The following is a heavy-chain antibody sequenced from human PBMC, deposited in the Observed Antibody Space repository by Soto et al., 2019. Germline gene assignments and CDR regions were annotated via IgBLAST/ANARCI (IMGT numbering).Heavy chain of an antibody. CDR3: ARHLYYYDSSGYYDSYNWFDP. J-gene: IGHJ5*02. V-gene: IGHV4-39*01. CDR2: ICYSGST. D-gene: IGHD3-22*01. Sequence: SETLSLTCTVSGGSISSSSYYWGWIRQPPGKGLEWIGSICYSGSTYYNPSLKSRVTISVDTSKNQFSLKLSSVTAADTAVYYCARHLYYYDSSGYYDSYNWFDPWGQGTLVTVSS. CDR1: GGSISSSSYY.